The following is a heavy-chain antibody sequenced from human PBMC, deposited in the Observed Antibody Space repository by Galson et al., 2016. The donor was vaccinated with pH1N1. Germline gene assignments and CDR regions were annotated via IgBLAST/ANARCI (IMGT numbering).Heavy chain of an antibody. CDR1: GFSLSTSGVG. Sequence: PALVKPTQTLTLTCTFSGFSLSTSGVGVGWIRQPPGKALEWLALIFWNDDKRYSPSLKSRLTITKDTSKNQVVLTMTNMDPVDTATYYCARFLYGDYSNWFDPWGQRTLVTVSS. J-gene: IGHJ5*02. CDR2: IFWNDDK. D-gene: IGHD4-17*01. V-gene: IGHV2-5*01. CDR3: ARFLYGDYSNWFDP.